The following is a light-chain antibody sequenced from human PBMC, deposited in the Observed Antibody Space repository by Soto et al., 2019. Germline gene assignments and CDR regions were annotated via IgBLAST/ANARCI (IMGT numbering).Light chain of an antibody. CDR1: QSVSSN. CDR2: GAS. V-gene: IGKV3-15*01. Sequence: EIVMTQSPATLSVSPGERATLSCRASQSVSSNLAWDQQKPGQAPRLLVYGASTRATGIPARFSGSGSGTEFTLNNSSLQSEDFAVYYCQQYSNWPPWTFGKGTKVEIK. CDR3: QQYSNWPPWT. J-gene: IGKJ1*01.